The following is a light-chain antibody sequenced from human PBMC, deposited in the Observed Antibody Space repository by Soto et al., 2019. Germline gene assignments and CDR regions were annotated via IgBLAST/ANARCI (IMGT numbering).Light chain of an antibody. CDR2: GAS. Sequence: EIVMTQSPVTLSASPGERVTLSCRASQSVNINLAWYQQRPGQAPRVLIYGASNRASGIPDRFSGSGSGTGFTLTISSLEPDDFALYYCQQYKDWPPLTFGGGTRVEIK. CDR3: QQYKDWPPLT. CDR1: QSVNIN. V-gene: IGKV3D-15*01. J-gene: IGKJ4*01.